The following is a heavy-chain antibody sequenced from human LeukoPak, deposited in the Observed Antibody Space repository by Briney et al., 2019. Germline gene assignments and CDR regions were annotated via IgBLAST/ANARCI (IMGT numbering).Heavy chain of an antibody. CDR1: GYSISSGYY. J-gene: IGHJ4*02. V-gene: IGHV4-38-2*01. CDR2: IYHSGST. Sequence: SETLSLTCAVPGYSISSGYYWGWIRQPPGKGLEWLGSIYHSGSTYYNPSLKSRVTISVDTSKNQFALKLSSVTAADTAVYYCARHYARGYSYGYFDYWGQGTLVTVSS. D-gene: IGHD5-18*01. CDR3: ARHYARGYSYGYFDY.